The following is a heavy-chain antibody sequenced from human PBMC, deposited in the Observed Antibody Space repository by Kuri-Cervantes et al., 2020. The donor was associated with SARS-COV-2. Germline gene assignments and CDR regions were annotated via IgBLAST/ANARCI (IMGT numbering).Heavy chain of an antibody. CDR2: ISGSGGST. CDR3: AKNWLPDDAFDI. V-gene: IGHV3-23*01. D-gene: IGHD6-19*01. CDR1: GFTFSSYA. Sequence: GEALDLSCAASGFTFSSYAMSWVRQAPGTVLEWVSAISGSGGSTYYADSVKGRFTISRDNSKNTLYLQMNSLRAEDTAVYYCAKNWLPDDAFDISGEGEMVTVSS. J-gene: IGHJ3*02.